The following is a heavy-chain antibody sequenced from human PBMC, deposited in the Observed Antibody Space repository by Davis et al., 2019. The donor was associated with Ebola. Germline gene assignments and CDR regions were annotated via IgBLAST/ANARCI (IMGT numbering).Heavy chain of an antibody. CDR3: AKDETIAVAGPPFDY. V-gene: IGHV3-30*18. J-gene: IGHJ4*02. CDR2: ISYDGSNK. CDR1: GFTFSSYG. Sequence: PGGSLRLSCAASGFTFSSYGMHWVRQAPGKGLEWVAVISYDGSNKYYADSVKGRFTISRDNSKNTLYLQMNSLRAEDTAVYYCAKDETIAVAGPPFDYWGQGTLVTVSS. D-gene: IGHD6-19*01.